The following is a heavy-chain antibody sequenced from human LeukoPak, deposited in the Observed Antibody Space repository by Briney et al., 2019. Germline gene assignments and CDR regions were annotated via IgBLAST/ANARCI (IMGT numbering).Heavy chain of an antibody. CDR1: GFTFDAYG. J-gene: IGHJ4*02. CDR3: ARVLVGATNGFDF. V-gene: IGHV3-20*01. Sequence: GGSLRLSCAASGFTFDAYGMSWVRQAPGKGLEWVSGINWNGGITAYADSVKGRFTISRDNTKRSLNLQMSSLRAEDTAFYHCARVLVGATNGFDFWGQGALVTVSS. CDR2: INWNGGIT. D-gene: IGHD1-26*01.